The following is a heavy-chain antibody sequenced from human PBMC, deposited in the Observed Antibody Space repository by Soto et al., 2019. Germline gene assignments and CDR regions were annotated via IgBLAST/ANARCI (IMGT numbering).Heavy chain of an antibody. Sequence: GSLRLSCAASGFTFSSYGMHWVRQAPGKGLEWVAVISYDGSNKYYADSVKGRFTISRDNSKNTLYLQMNSLRAEDTAVYYCAKDYEPYCSGGSCYVFDYWGQGTLVTVSS. D-gene: IGHD2-15*01. CDR1: GFTFSSYG. J-gene: IGHJ4*02. CDR3: AKDYEPYCSGGSCYVFDY. CDR2: ISYDGSNK. V-gene: IGHV3-30*18.